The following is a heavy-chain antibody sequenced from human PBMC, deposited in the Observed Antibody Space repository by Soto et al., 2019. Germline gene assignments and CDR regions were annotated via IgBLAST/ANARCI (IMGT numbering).Heavy chain of an antibody. CDR2: ISNNGAHT. CDR3: ARRGYGRRWHTVYMDV. Sequence: EAQLVESGGGLVQPGGSLRLSCAASGFTFSNYEMHWVRQAPGKGLEYVSGISNNGAHTDYAKSVKGRFTISRDNSEKTLYLQMGSLRAEDMALYYCARRGYGRRWHTVYMDVWGKGTTVTVSS. V-gene: IGHV3-64*01. J-gene: IGHJ6*03. D-gene: IGHD2-15*01. CDR1: GFTFSNYE.